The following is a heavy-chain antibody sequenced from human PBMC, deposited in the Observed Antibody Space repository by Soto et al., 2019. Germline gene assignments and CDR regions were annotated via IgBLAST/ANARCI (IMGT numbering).Heavy chain of an antibody. CDR1: GGSVSSYY. J-gene: IGHJ6*03. CDR3: AGGSGRNYYYMDV. V-gene: IGHV4-59*02. Sequence: SETLSLTCTVSGGSVSSYYWSWIRQPPGKGLEWIGYIYYSGSTNYNPSLKSRVTISVDTSKNQFSLKLSSVTAADTAVYYCAGGSGRNYYYMDVWGKGTTVTVSS. D-gene: IGHD3-10*01. CDR2: IYYSGST.